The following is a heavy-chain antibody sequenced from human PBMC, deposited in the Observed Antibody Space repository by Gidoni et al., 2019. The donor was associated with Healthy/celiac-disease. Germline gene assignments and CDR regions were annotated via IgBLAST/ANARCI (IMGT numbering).Heavy chain of an antibody. D-gene: IGHD3-22*01. CDR1: GGSISSYY. J-gene: IGHJ3*02. CDR3: ARESSGYTFDI. CDR2: IYYSGST. V-gene: IGHV4-59*01. Sequence: QVHLQESGPGLVKPSETLSLTSPVPGGSISSYYWSWIRQPPGKGLKWIGYIYYSGSTNYNPSLKSRVTIAVDTSKNQFSLKLSSVTAADTAVYYCARESSGYTFDIWGQGTMVTVSS.